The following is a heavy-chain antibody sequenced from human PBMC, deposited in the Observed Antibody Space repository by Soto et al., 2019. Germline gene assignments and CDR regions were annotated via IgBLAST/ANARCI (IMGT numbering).Heavy chain of an antibody. Sequence: ASVKVSCKASGYAFTSYGISWVRQAPGQGLEWMGWISVYNGNTNYAQKLQGRVTMTTDTSTSTAYMELRSLRSDDTAVYYCARAHKGKGTVATRYDFDIWGQGTMVTVSS. CDR3: ARAHKGKGTVATRYDFDI. CDR2: ISVYNGNT. J-gene: IGHJ3*02. D-gene: IGHD4-17*01. V-gene: IGHV1-18*04. CDR1: GYAFTSYG.